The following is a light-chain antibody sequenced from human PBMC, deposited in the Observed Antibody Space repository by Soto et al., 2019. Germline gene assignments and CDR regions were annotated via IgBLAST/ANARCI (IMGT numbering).Light chain of an antibody. CDR2: EVT. CDR3: SSYARRNNLL. CDR1: SSDIGDYDY. Sequence: SALTPPPSASGSPGQSVTISCTGTSSDIGDYDYVSWYQQHPGKAPKLIIYEVTKRPSGVPDRFSGSKSGNSASLTVSGLQAEDEGDYFCSSYARRNNLLFGGGTKLTVL. J-gene: IGLJ2*01. V-gene: IGLV2-8*01.